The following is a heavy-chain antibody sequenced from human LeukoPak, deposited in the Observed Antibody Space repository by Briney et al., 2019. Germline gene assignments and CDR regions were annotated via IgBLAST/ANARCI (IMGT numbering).Heavy chain of an antibody. D-gene: IGHD6-19*01. Sequence: GATVKVSCKASGYTFTNYAIHWVRQAPGQRLEWMGWINAGNGKTKYSQILQGRVTITRDTSATTAYMELSSLRSEDTAMYYCARGIWDSGHYHFDCWGQGTLVTVSS. J-gene: IGHJ4*02. CDR1: GYTFTNYA. V-gene: IGHV1-3*01. CDR2: INAGNGKT. CDR3: ARGIWDSGHYHFDC.